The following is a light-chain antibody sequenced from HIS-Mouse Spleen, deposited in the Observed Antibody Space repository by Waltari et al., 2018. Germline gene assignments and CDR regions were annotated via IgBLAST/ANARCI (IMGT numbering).Light chain of an antibody. J-gene: IGLJ2*01. V-gene: IGLV1-44*01. CDR2: SNN. CDR1: SPNIRMNT. Sequence: QSVLTPPPSASGTPGQRVPVSCSGSSPNIRMNTVNLYQQLPGTAPKTLIYSNNQRPSGVPDRFSGSKSGTSASLAISGLQSEDEADYYCAAWDDSLNGVVFGGGTKLTVL. CDR3: AAWDDSLNGVV.